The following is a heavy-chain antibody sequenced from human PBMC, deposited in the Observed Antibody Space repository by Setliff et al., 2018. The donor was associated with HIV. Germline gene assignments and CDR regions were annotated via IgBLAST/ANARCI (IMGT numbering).Heavy chain of an antibody. D-gene: IGHD3-22*01. CDR3: ASTYYYDSLHFHH. CDR1: GDSINSGSYY. V-gene: IGHV4-61*01. CDR2: IYYSGST. Sequence: SETLSLTCTVSGDSINSGSYYWSWIRQPPGKGLEWIGYIYYSGSTNYNPSLKSRVTMSVDTSKNQFSLKLSSVTAADTAVYYCASTYYYDSLHFHHWGQGTLVTVSS. J-gene: IGHJ1*01.